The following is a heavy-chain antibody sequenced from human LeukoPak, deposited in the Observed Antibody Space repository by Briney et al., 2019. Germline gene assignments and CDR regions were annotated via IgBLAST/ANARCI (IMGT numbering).Heavy chain of an antibody. CDR1: GFIVSSNY. CDR2: IWYDGSNK. Sequence: GGSLRLSCAASGFIVSSNYMSWVRQAPGKGLEWVAVIWYDGSNKYYADSVKGRFTISRDNSKNTLYLQMNSLRAEDTAVYYCARDSYGMDVWGQGTTVTVSS. CDR3: ARDSYGMDV. J-gene: IGHJ6*02. V-gene: IGHV3-33*08.